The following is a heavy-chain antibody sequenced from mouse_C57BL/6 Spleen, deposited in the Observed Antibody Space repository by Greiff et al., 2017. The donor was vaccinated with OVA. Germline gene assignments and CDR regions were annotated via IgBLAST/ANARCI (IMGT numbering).Heavy chain of an antibody. Sequence: VKLVESGAELVKPGASVKISCKASGYAFSSYWMNWVKQRPGKGLEWIGQIYPGDGDTNYNGKFKGKATLTADKSSSPAYMQLSSRTSEDSAVYFWASWGGGYFDVWGTGTTVTVSS. CDR2: IYPGDGDT. CDR1: GYAFSSYW. V-gene: IGHV1-80*01. J-gene: IGHJ1*03. CDR3: ASWGGGYFDV.